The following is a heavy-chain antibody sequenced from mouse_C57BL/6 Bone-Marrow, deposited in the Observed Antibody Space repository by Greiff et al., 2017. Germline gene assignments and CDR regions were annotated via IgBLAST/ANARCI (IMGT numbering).Heavy chain of an antibody. J-gene: IGHJ2*01. CDR2: FHPYYDDT. D-gene: IGHD2-14*01. CDR1: GYTFTTYP. CDR3: ARGSNNGGYDFEK. Sequence: QVQLQQSGAELVKPGASVKMSCKASGYTFTTYPIEWMKQNHGKSLEWIGNFHPYYDDTKYTEKFKGKATLTVTKSSSTVYLELSRLTSAYSSVYYGARGSNNGGYDFEKGGQGTTRTGSS. V-gene: IGHV1-47*01.